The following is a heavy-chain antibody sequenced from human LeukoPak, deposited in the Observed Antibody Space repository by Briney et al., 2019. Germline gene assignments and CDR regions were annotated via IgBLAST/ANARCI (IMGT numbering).Heavy chain of an antibody. CDR3: ARGSGSYFDY. CDR2: IYSGGST. Sequence: PSETLSLTCAVYGGSFSGYYWSWVRQAPGKGLEWVSVIYSGGSTYYADSVKGRFTISRHNSKNTLYLQMNSLRAEDTAVYYCARGSGSYFDYWGQGTLVTVSS. V-gene: IGHV3-53*04. D-gene: IGHD1-26*01. CDR1: GGSFSGYY. J-gene: IGHJ4*02.